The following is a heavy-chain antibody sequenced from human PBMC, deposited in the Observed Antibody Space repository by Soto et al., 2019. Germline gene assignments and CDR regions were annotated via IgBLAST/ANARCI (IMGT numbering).Heavy chain of an antibody. J-gene: IGHJ5*02. V-gene: IGHV3-23*01. Sequence: EVQLLESGGGLVEPGGSLRLSCAASGFTFSNYAMNWVRQAPGKGLEWVSAISGSGGSTYYADSVKGRFTISRDNSKNTLYVQMNSLRAEDTAVYYCTKNALQGAAAGPNWFDPWGQGTLVTVSS. CDR3: TKNALQGAAAGPNWFDP. D-gene: IGHD6-25*01. CDR1: GFTFSNYA. CDR2: ISGSGGST.